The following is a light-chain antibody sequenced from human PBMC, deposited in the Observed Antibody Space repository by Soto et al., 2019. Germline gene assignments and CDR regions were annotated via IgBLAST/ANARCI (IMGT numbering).Light chain of an antibody. CDR3: HQYCSSGT. J-gene: IGKJ1*01. CDR1: QSVSNNY. CDR2: GAS. V-gene: IGKV3-20*01. Sequence: EIVLTQSPGTLSLSPGERATLSCRASQSVSNNYLAWYQQKPGQAPRLLIYGASNRATGIPDRFSGSGSGTDFTLTITRLEPEDFAVYYCHQYCSSGTFGQGTKVGIK.